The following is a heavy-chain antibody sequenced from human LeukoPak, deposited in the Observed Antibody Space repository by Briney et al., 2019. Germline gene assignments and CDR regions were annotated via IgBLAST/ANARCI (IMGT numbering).Heavy chain of an antibody. CDR2: IYYSGST. CDR1: GGSISIYY. Sequence: PSETLSLTCTVSGGSISIYYWSWIRQPPGKGLEWIGYIYYSGSTNYNPSLKSRVTISVDTSKNQFSLKLSSVTAADTAVYYCARDQDIVATGWFDPWGQGTLVTVSS. D-gene: IGHD5-12*01. V-gene: IGHV4-59*01. J-gene: IGHJ5*02. CDR3: ARDQDIVATGWFDP.